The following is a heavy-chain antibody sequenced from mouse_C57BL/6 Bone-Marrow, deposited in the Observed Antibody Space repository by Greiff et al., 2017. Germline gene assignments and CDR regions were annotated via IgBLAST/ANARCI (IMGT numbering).Heavy chain of an antibody. CDR3: ARSSYYYGSSYPFAY. J-gene: IGHJ3*01. CDR1: GYTFTSYW. Sequence: VKLQQPGAELVKPGASVKMSCKASGYTFTSYWITWVKQRPGQGLEWIGDIYPGSGSTNYNEKFKSKATLTVDTSSSTAYMQLSSLTSEDSAVYYCARSSYYYGSSYPFAYWGQGTLVTVSA. V-gene: IGHV1-55*01. D-gene: IGHD1-1*01. CDR2: IYPGSGST.